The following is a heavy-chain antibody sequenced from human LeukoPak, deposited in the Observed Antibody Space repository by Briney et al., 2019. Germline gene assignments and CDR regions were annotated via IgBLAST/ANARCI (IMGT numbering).Heavy chain of an antibody. J-gene: IGHJ4*02. D-gene: IGHD6-25*01. V-gene: IGHV4-39*01. Sequence: SETLSLTCTVSGGSISSGDYYWGWIRQPPGKGLEWIGSIYYSGSTYYNPSLKSRVTISVDTSKNQFSLKLSSVTAADTAVYYCARRGYSEFDYWGQGTLVTVSS. CDR3: ARRGYSEFDY. CDR2: IYYSGST. CDR1: GGSISSGDYY.